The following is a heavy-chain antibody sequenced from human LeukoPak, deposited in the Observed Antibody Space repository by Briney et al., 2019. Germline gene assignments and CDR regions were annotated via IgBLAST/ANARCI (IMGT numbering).Heavy chain of an antibody. CDR1: GFTFSSYG. V-gene: IGHV3-30*03. CDR3: ARVATVTNPYYYYYMDV. J-gene: IGHJ6*03. CDR2: ISYDGSNK. Sequence: GGSLRLSCAASGFTFSSYGMHWVRQAPGKGLEWVAVISYDGSNKYYADSVKGRFTISRDNSKNTLYLQMNSLRAEDTAVYYCARVATVTNPYYYYYMDVWGKGTTVTVSS. D-gene: IGHD4-17*01.